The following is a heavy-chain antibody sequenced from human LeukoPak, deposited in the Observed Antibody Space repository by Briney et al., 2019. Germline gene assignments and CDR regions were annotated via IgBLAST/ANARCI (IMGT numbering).Heavy chain of an antibody. CDR1: GGSISSGGYY. D-gene: IGHD3-10*01. V-gene: IGHV4-30-2*01. CDR3: ARWFSRPRGYYYYMDV. Sequence: SKTLSLTCTVSGGSISSGGYYWSWIRQPPGKGLEWIGYIYHSGSTYYNPSLKSRVTISVDRSKNQFSLKLSSVTAADTAVYYRARWFSRPRGYYYYMDVWGKGTTVTVSS. J-gene: IGHJ6*03. CDR2: IYHSGST.